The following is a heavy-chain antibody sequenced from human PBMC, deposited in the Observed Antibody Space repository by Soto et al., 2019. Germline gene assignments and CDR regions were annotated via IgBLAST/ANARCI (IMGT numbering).Heavy chain of an antibody. J-gene: IGHJ4*02. CDR3: AKDFVGTLADCFDY. CDR1: GFTFSSYA. Sequence: HPGGSLRLSCAASGFTFSSYAMSWVRQAPGKGLEWVSAISGSGGSTYYADSVKGRFTISRDNSKNTLYMQMNSLRAEDTAVYYCAKDFVGTLADCFDYWGQGTLVNVSS. CDR2: ISGSGGST. V-gene: IGHV3-23*01. D-gene: IGHD6-19*01.